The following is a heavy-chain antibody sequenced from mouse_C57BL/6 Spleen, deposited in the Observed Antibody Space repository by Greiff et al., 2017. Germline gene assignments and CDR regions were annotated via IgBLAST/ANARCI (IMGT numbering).Heavy chain of an antibody. D-gene: IGHD2-4*01. V-gene: IGHV1-82*01. J-gene: IGHJ2*01. CDR2: IYPGDGDT. Sequence: VKLMESGPELVKPGASVKISCKASGYAFSSSWMNWVKQRPGKGLEWIGRIYPGDGDTNYNGKFKGKATLTADKSSSTAYMQLSSLTSEDSAVYFCARGDYDEGNYFDYWGQGTTLTVSS. CDR3: ARGDYDEGNYFDY. CDR1: GYAFSSSW.